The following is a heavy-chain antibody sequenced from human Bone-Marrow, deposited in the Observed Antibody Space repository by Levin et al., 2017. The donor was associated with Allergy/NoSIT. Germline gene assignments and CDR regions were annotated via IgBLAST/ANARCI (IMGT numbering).Heavy chain of an antibody. J-gene: IGHJ4*02. CDR1: GFTFSNYA. D-gene: IGHD2-8*02. Sequence: QSGGSLRLSCVASGFTFSNYAMSWVRHAPGKGLEWVSATVSGGGASTYYAESVKGRFTVSRDNSRNTLYLQMNSLRAEDTAIYYCVKAPIGYCSGVICYTFDHWGQGALVTVSS. V-gene: IGHV3-23*01. CDR3: VKAPIGYCSGVICYTFDH. CDR2: TVSGGGAST.